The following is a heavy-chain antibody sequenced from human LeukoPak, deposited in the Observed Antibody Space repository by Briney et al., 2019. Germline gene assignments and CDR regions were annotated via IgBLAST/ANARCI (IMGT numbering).Heavy chain of an antibody. D-gene: IGHD3-3*01. J-gene: IGHJ4*02. CDR1: GYTFTSYG. CDR3: ARDLKDYDFWSGYYTGRDVGPDY. V-gene: IGHV1-18*01. CDR2: ISAYNGNT. Sequence: ASVKVSCKASGYTFTSYGISWVRQAPGQGLEWMGWISAYNGNTNYAQKLQGRVTMTTDTSTSTAYMELRSLRSDDTAVYYCARDLKDYDFWSGYYTGRDVGPDYWGQGTLVTVSS.